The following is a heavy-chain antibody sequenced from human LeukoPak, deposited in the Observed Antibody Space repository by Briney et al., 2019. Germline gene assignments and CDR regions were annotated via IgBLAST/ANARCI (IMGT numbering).Heavy chain of an antibody. CDR3: ARDLSGYSYGLFDY. J-gene: IGHJ4*02. Sequence: PGGSLRLSCAASGFTFSSYWMSWVRQAPGKGLEWVANINRDGSEKYYGDSVKGRFTISRDNAKNSLFLQMNSLRADDTAVYYCARDLSGYSYGLFDYWGQGTLVTVSS. CDR2: INRDGSEK. D-gene: IGHD5-18*01. CDR1: GFTFSSYW. V-gene: IGHV3-7*03.